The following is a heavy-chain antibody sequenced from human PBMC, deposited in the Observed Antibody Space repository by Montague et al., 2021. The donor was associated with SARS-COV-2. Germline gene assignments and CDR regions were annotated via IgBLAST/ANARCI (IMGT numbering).Heavy chain of an antibody. CDR1: GRSIRSYF. Sequence: SETLSLTCTVSGRSIRSYFWSWIRQPPGKGLEWIGYIYYTGTTNYNPSLKSQVTMSISMSGNQFSLKLNSVTAADTAVYYCARVGGITIFGVAQQYYYYMDVWGKGTTVTVSS. D-gene: IGHD3-3*01. V-gene: IGHV4-59*12. CDR2: IYYTGTT. CDR3: ARVGGITIFGVAQQYYYYMDV. J-gene: IGHJ6*03.